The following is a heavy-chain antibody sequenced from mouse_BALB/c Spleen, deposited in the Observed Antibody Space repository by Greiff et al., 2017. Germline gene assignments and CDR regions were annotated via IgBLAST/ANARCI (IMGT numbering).Heavy chain of an antibody. J-gene: IGHJ2*01. CDR3: ARSWGYDGYYPNY. CDR1: GYTFTDYY. V-gene: IGHV1-14*01. CDR2: INPYNDGT. Sequence: EVQLQQSGPELVKPGASVKMSCKASGYTFTDYYMDWVKQSHGESFEWIGYINPYNDGTKYNEKFKGKATLTSDKSSSTAYMELSSLTSEDSAVYYCARSWGYDGYYPNYWGQGTTLTVSS. D-gene: IGHD2-3*01.